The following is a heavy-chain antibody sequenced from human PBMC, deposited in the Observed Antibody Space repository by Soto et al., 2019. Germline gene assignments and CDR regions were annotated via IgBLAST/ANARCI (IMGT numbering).Heavy chain of an antibody. D-gene: IGHD6-13*01. J-gene: IGHJ4*02. V-gene: IGHV3-11*06. CDR1: GFTFSDYY. Sequence: KSGGSLRLSCAASGFTFSDYYMSWSRQAPGKGLEWVSYISSSSSYTNYADSVKGRFTISRDNAKNSLYLQMNSLRAEDTAVYYCARHDTEDSSSWYYWGQGTLVTVSS. CDR3: ARHDTEDSSSWYY. CDR2: ISSSSSYT.